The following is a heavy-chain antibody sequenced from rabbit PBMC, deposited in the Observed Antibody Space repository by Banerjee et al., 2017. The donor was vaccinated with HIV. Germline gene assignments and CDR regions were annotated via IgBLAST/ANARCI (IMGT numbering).Heavy chain of an antibody. CDR2: IYTGDGST. Sequence: QEQLVESGGGLVQPGGSLALTCKASGFSLSSSYWMCWVRQAPGKGLEWIGCIYTGDGSTYYASWAKGRFTISKTSSTVDLKMISLTAADTATYFCARGGAVYRPNLWGPGTLVTVS. V-gene: IGHV1S45*01. CDR3: ARGGAVYRPNL. CDR1: GFSLSSSYW. D-gene: IGHD1-1*01. J-gene: IGHJ4*01.